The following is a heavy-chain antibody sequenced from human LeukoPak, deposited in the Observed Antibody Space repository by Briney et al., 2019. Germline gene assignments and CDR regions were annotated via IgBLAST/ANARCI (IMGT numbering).Heavy chain of an antibody. Sequence: RPGGSLRLSCAASGFTFSSYWMHWVRHAPGKGLVWVSRINSDGSSTSYADSVKGRFTISRDNAKNTLYLQMNSLRAEDTAVYYCARVGYCSSTSCFGWGQGTLVTVSS. V-gene: IGHV3-74*01. CDR3: ARVGYCSSTSCFG. CDR1: GFTFSSYW. CDR2: INSDGSST. D-gene: IGHD2-2*01. J-gene: IGHJ4*02.